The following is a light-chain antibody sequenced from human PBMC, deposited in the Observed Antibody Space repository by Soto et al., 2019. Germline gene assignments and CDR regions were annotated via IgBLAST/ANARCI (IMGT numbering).Light chain of an antibody. V-gene: IGLV2-14*01. J-gene: IGLJ1*01. CDR3: SSYRTSNSYV. CDR2: EVS. CDR1: SSDVGDYNY. Sequence: QSVLTQTASVSGSPGQSITISCSGTSSDVGDYNYVSWYQQHPGKAPKLLIYEVSNRPSGVSNRFSGSKSGNTASLTISGLQAEDEADYYCSSYRTSNSYVFGNGTKVTVL.